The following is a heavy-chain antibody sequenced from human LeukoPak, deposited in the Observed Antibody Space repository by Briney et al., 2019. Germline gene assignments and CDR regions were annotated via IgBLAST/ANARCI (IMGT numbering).Heavy chain of an antibody. CDR3: AKDFARIGGGYNWGGYYMDV. D-gene: IGHD5-24*01. V-gene: IGHV3-33*06. J-gene: IGHJ6*03. CDR1: GFTFSSYG. CDR2: IWYDGSNK. Sequence: GRSLRLSCAASGFTFSSYGMHWVRQAPGKGLEWVAVIWYDGSNKYYADSVKGRFTISRDNSKNTLYLQMNSLRAEDTAVYYCAKDFARIGGGYNWGGYYMDVWGKGTTVTLSS.